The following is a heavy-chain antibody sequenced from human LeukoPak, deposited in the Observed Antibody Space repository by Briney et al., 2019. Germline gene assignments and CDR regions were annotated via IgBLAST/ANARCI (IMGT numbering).Heavy chain of an antibody. J-gene: IGHJ4*02. Sequence: GGSLTLSCAASGFTLSSLAMHWVRQAPGKGLEWISSSGTRSGTKYYADSVMGRFAISRDSAMNSVSLQINSLRAGDTAVYYCLLQMTYGELSDPDFRGQGTLVTVST. CDR3: LLQMTYGELSDPDF. CDR1: GFTLSSLA. CDR2: SGTRSGTK. V-gene: IGHV3-21*01. D-gene: IGHD3-16*02.